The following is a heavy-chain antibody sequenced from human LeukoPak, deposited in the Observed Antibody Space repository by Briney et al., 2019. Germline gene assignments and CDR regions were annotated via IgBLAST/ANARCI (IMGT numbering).Heavy chain of an antibody. V-gene: IGHV3-7*01. CDR2: IKQDGSEK. J-gene: IGHJ4*02. D-gene: IGHD5-18*01. CDR1: GFTFSSYW. Sequence: PGGSLRLSCADSGFTFSSYWMSWVRQAPGKGLEWVANIKQDGSEKYYVDSVKGRFTISRDNAKNSLYLQMNSLRAEDTAVYYCARRKLWLLWLDYWGQGTLVTVSS. CDR3: ARRKLWLLWLDY.